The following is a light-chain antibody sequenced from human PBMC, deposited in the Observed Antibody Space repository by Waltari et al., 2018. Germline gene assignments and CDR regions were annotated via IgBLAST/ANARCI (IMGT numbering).Light chain of an antibody. V-gene: IGLV2-14*03. CDR3: SSYTSRTYVV. J-gene: IGLJ2*01. Sequence: QSALTQPASVSGSPGQSITISCTGIISDVENYNYVSWSQHHPGKAPKLIIFDVSKRPSGVSNRFSGSKSGNTASLTISGLQAEDEADYYCSSYTSRTYVVFGGGTKLTVL. CDR1: ISDVENYNY. CDR2: DVS.